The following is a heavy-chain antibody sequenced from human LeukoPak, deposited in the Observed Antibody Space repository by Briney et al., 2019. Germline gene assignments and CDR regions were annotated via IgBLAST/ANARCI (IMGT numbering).Heavy chain of an antibody. D-gene: IGHD6-13*01. V-gene: IGHV1-69*05. CDR2: IIPIFGTA. CDR3: ARRAAAGNGGFDY. Sequence: SVKVSCKASGGTFSSYAISWVRQAPGQGLEWMGGIIPIFGTANYAQKFQGRVTITTDESTSTAYMELSSLRSEDTAVYYCARRAAAGNGGFDYWGQGTLVTVSS. J-gene: IGHJ4*02. CDR1: GGTFSSYA.